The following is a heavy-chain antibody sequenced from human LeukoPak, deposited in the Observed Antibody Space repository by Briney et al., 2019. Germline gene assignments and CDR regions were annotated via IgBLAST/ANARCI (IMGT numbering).Heavy chain of an antibody. CDR1: GGSISSYY. CDR3: ARDSRTTTSFEL. V-gene: IGHV4-59*01. CDR2: IYYSGST. D-gene: IGHD1-1*01. Sequence: PSETLSLTCSVSGGSISSYYWSWIRQPPGKGLEWIGYIYYSGSTNYNPSLKSRVTISVDTSKNHFSLHLSSVTAADTAVYHCARDSRTTTSFELWGQGTMVTVSS. J-gene: IGHJ3*01.